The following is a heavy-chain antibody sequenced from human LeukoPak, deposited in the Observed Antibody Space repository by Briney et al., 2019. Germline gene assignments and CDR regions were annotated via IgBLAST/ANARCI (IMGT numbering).Heavy chain of an antibody. J-gene: IGHJ4*02. Sequence: RGGSLRLSCAASGFTFSSYAMHWVRQAPGKGLEWVAVISYDGSNKYYADSVKGRFTISRDNSKNTLYLQMNSLRAEDTAVYYCAKDSARITMIVVVITAFDYWGQGTLVTVSS. CDR2: ISYDGSNK. V-gene: IGHV3-30-3*01. D-gene: IGHD3-22*01. CDR3: AKDSARITMIVVVITAFDY. CDR1: GFTFSSYA.